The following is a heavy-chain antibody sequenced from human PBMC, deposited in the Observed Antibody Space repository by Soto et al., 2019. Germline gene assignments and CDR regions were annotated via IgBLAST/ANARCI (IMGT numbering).Heavy chain of an antibody. J-gene: IGHJ5*02. D-gene: IGHD3-10*01. CDR3: ALTYYGSGSYYNVRWVDP. CDR1: GFSLSTSGVG. CDR2: IYWDDDK. V-gene: IGHV2-5*02. Sequence: QITLKESGPTLVKPTQTLTLTCTFSGFSLSTSGVGVGWIRQPPGKALEWLALIYWDDDKRYSPSLKSRLTITDDTSKNQVLLTMTNMDPVDTATYYCALTYYGSGSYYNVRWVDPWGQGTLVTVSS.